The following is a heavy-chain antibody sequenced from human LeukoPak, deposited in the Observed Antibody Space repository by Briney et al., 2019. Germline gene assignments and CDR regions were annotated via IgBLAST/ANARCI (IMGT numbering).Heavy chain of an antibody. Sequence: GGSLRLSCAASGFTFSSYSMNWVRQAPGKGLEWVSTISGSGGSRHYADFVKGRFTISRDNFKNTVSLQMNSLRAEDTAVYYCAKDLPDYGDYEVGYWGQGTLVTVSS. CDR2: ISGSGGSR. CDR3: AKDLPDYGDYEVGY. V-gene: IGHV3-23*01. CDR1: GFTFSSYS. J-gene: IGHJ4*02. D-gene: IGHD4-17*01.